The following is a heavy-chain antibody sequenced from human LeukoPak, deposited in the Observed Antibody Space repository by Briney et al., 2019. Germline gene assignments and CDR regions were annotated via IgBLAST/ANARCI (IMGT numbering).Heavy chain of an antibody. CDR2: IYSGGTT. J-gene: IGHJ6*02. D-gene: IGHD2/OR15-2a*01. CDR3: ARDPGIRNGMDV. Sequence: GGSLRLFCAASGFTVNNNYMTWVRQAPGKGLGWVSVIYSGGTTYYADSVKGRFTISRDNSKNTLYLQMNSLRVDDTAVYYCARDPGIRNGMDVWGQGTTVTVSS. CDR1: GFTVNNNY. V-gene: IGHV3-53*01.